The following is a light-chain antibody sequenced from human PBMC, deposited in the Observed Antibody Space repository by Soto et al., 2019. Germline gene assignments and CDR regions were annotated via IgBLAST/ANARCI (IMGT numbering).Light chain of an antibody. Sequence: QSVLTQPASVSGSPGQSITISCTGTSSDIGGYNSVSWYQQHPGKAPKLMIYEVSNRPSGVSNRFSGSKSGNTASLTISGLQAEDEADYYCSSYTSSSTNYVFGTGTKLTVL. J-gene: IGLJ1*01. CDR1: SSDIGGYNS. CDR3: SSYTSSSTNYV. V-gene: IGLV2-14*01. CDR2: EVS.